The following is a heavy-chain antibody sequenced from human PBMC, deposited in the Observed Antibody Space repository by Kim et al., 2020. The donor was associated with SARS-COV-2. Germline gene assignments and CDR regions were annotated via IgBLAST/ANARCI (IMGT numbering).Heavy chain of an antibody. J-gene: IGHJ6*02. V-gene: IGHV4-61*01. CDR1: GGSVSSGSYY. CDR3: ARDSDPLLWFGDYYGMDV. CDR2: IYYSGST. Sequence: SETLSLTCTVSGGSVSSGSYYWSWIRQPPGKGLEWIGYIYYSGSTNYNPSLKSRVTISVDTSKNQFSLKLSSVTAADTAVYYCARDSDPLLWFGDYYGMDVWGQGTTVTVSS. D-gene: IGHD3-10*01.